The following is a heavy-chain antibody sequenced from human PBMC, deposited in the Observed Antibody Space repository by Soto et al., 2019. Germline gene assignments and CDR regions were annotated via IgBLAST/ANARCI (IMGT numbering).Heavy chain of an antibody. V-gene: IGHV4-30-4*01. J-gene: IGHJ3*02. CDR1: GGSISSGDYY. D-gene: IGHD2-15*01. CDR2: IYYSGST. Sequence: QVQLQESGPGLVKPSQTLSLTCTVSGGSISSGDYYWSWIRQPPGKGLEWIGYIYYSGSTYYNPSLKSRVTISVDTSKNQFSLKLSSVTAADTAVYYCARVPPGWISYPYCSGGSCYSENAFDIWGQGTMVTVSS. CDR3: ARVPPGWISYPYCSGGSCYSENAFDI.